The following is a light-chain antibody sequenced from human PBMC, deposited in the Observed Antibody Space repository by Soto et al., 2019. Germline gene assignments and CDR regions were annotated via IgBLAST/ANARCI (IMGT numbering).Light chain of an antibody. Sequence: EIVMTQSPATLSVSPGERATLSCRASQRISSNLAWYQHKPGQAPRLLIFGASTRATGIPARFSGSGSGTDFTLTISSLEPEDFAVYYCQQRGTFGGGTKVDIK. CDR2: GAS. CDR1: QRISSN. J-gene: IGKJ4*01. CDR3: QQRGT. V-gene: IGKV3-15*01.